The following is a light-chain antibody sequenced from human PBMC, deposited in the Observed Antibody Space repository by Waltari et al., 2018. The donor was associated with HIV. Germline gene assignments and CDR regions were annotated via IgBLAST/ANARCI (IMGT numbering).Light chain of an antibody. CDR1: QDITNY. Sequence: DIQMTQSPSSVSASVGDRVIITCQASQDITNYLNWYQQKPGKAPKLLIYDASNLETGVPSRFSGSGSATDFTFTISSLQPEDIATYYCQQYDHFLSFGGGTKVEIK. CDR2: DAS. V-gene: IGKV1-33*01. J-gene: IGKJ4*01. CDR3: QQYDHFLS.